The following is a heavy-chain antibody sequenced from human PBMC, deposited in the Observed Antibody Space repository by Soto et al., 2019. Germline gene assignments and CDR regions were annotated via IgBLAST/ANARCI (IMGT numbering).Heavy chain of an antibody. J-gene: IGHJ6*02. CDR1: GGTFSSYA. D-gene: IGHD2-2*01. CDR3: ARDAYYCSSTSCYAHYYYGMDV. V-gene: IGHV1-69*13. Sequence: ASVKVSCKASGGTFSSYAISWVRQAPGQGLEWMGGIIPIFGTANYAQKFQGRVTITADESTSTAYMELSSLRSEDTAVYYCARDAYYCSSTSCYAHYYYGMDVWGQGTTVTV. CDR2: IIPIFGTA.